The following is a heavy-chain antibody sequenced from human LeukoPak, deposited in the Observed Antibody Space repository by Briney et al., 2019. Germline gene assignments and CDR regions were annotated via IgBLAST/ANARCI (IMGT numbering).Heavy chain of an antibody. Sequence: EASVKVSCKASGYTFTSYGISWVRQAPGQGLEWMGWISAYNGNTNYAQKLQGRVTMTTDTSTSTAYMELRSLRSDDTAVYYCAIATAIKYFQHWGQGTLVTVSS. D-gene: IGHD4-11*01. J-gene: IGHJ1*01. CDR3: AIATAIKYFQH. CDR2: ISAYNGNT. V-gene: IGHV1-18*01. CDR1: GYTFTSYG.